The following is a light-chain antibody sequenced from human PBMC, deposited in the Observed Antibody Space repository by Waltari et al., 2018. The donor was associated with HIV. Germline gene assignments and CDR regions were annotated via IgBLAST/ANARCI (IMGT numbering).Light chain of an antibody. Sequence: DIVMTQSPDSLAVSLGARATLNCKRRQSVLYSSNNKNYLAWYQQKPGQPPKLLIYWASTRESGVPDRFSGSGSGTDFTLTISSLQAEDVAVYYCQQYYTNPRTFGQGTKVEIK. CDR1: QSVLYSSNNKNY. CDR3: QQYYTNPRT. CDR2: WAS. J-gene: IGKJ1*01. V-gene: IGKV4-1*01.